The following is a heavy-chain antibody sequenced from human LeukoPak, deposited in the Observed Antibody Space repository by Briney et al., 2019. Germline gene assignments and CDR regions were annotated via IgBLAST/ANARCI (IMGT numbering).Heavy chain of an antibody. Sequence: SETLSLTCTVAGGSISSYYWSWIRQPPGKGLEWIGYIYYSGSTSYNPSLKSRVTISIDTSKNQFSLKLSSVTAADTAVYYCAREVVAAAEVDYWGQGTLVTVSS. J-gene: IGHJ4*02. D-gene: IGHD6-13*01. CDR3: AREVVAAAEVDY. CDR1: GGSISSYY. V-gene: IGHV4-4*08. CDR2: IYYSGST.